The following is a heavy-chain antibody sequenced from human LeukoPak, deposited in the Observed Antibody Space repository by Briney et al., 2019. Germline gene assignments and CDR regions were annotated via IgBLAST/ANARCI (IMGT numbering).Heavy chain of an antibody. V-gene: IGHV4-59*01. J-gene: IGHJ4*02. D-gene: IGHD3-3*01. CDR1: DGSISSYS. CDR2: IHSSGIT. Sequence: PSETLSLTCTVSDGSISSYSWSWIRQSPGKGLEWIGYIHSSGITNSTPSLKSRVTISVDTSKNHFSLRLSPVTAADTAVYYCARGLRWFDDWGQGTRVTVSS. CDR3: ARGLRWFDD.